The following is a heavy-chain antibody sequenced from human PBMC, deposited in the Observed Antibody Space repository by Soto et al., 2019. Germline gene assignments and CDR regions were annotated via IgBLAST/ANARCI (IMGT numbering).Heavy chain of an antibody. CDR3: ARHFDCSGGSCLLDY. CDR1: GGSISSSSYY. D-gene: IGHD2-15*01. J-gene: IGHJ4*02. Sequence: SETLSLTCTVSGGSISSSSYYWGWIRQPPGKGLEWIGSIYYSGSTYYNPSLKSRVTISVDTSKNQFSLKLSSVTAADTAVYYCARHFDCSGGSCLLDYWGQGTLVTVSS. CDR2: IYYSGST. V-gene: IGHV4-39*01.